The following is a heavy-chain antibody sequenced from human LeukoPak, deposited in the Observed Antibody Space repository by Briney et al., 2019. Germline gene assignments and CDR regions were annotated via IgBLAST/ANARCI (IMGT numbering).Heavy chain of an antibody. CDR2: IYYTGST. D-gene: IGHD1-26*01. CDR3: ARDDSGSYPYAFDI. Sequence: SETLSLTCTVSGGSISNYYWTWIRQPPGKGLEWIGFIYYTGSTKYNPSLNSRVTKSIDTSKTQFSLMLSSAAAADTAVYYCARDDSGSYPYAFDIWGQGTLVTVSS. V-gene: IGHV4-59*01. J-gene: IGHJ3*02. CDR1: GGSISNYY.